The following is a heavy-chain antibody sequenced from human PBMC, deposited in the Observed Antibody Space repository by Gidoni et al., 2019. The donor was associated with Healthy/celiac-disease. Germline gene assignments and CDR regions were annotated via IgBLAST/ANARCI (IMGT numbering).Heavy chain of an antibody. V-gene: IGHV4-59*01. J-gene: IGHJ3*02. Sequence: QVQLQESGPGLVKPSETLSLTCTVSGGSISSYYWSWIRQPPGKGLEWIGYIYYSGSTNYNPSLKSRVTISVDTSKNQFSLKLSSVTAADTAVYYCARARWELLFDAFDIWGQGTMVTVSS. CDR1: GGSISSYY. CDR3: ARARWELLFDAFDI. D-gene: IGHD1-26*01. CDR2: IYYSGST.